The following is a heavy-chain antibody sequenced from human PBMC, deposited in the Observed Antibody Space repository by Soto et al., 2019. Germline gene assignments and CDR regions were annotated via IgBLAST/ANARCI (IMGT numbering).Heavy chain of an antibody. J-gene: IGHJ3*02. CDR1: GFTFSSYS. D-gene: IGHD3-10*01. CDR3: AREVLGIWSDHDAFDI. Sequence: PGGSLRLSCAASGFTFSSYSMNWVRQAPGKGLEWVSYISSSSSTIYYADSVKGRFTISRDNAKNSLYLQMNSLRDEDTAVYYCAREVLGIWSDHDAFDIWGQGTMVTVSS. CDR2: ISSSSSTI. V-gene: IGHV3-48*02.